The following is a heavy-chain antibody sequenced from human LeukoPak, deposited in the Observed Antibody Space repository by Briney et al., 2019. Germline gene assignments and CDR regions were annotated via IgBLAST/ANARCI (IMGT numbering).Heavy chain of an antibody. D-gene: IGHD7-27*01. Sequence: GGSLRLSCAASGFTFSSYTMSWVRQAPGKGLEWVSTITTSDGNTYYADSVKGRFTVSRDNSKNALFLQMNSLRAEDTAVYYCAKDGGLWVSAHWGDSWGRGTLATVSS. CDR1: GFTFSSYT. CDR2: ITTSDGNT. J-gene: IGHJ4*02. V-gene: IGHV3-23*01. CDR3: AKDGGLWVSAHWGDS.